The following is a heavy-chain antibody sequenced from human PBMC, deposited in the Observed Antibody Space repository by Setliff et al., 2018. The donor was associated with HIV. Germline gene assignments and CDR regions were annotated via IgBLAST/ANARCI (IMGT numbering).Heavy chain of an antibody. CDR2: IYYSGTS. V-gene: IGHV4-39*07. D-gene: IGHD4-17*01. Sequence: SETLSLTCTVSGGSISSLSYYWGWIRQSPGKGLEWIGSIYYSGTSYYNPSLKSRVTISIGTSKNQFSLKLTAVTAADTAIYYCARDSHYGDYHYWGPGTLVTVSS. CDR3: ARDSHYGDYHY. CDR1: GGSISSLSYY. J-gene: IGHJ4*02.